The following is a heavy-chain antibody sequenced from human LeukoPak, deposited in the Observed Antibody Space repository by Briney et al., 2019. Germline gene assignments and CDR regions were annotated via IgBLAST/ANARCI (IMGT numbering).Heavy chain of an antibody. CDR1: GFTFSSYA. CDR3: AKGGGVLVGPTMAY. J-gene: IGHJ4*02. D-gene: IGHD1-26*01. Sequence: GGSLRLSCAASGFTFSSYAMSWVRQAPGKGLEWVSAIRGSGGSTNYADSVKGRFTISRDNSKNTLYLQMNSLRAEDTAVCYCAKGGGVLVGPTMAYWGQGTLVTVSS. V-gene: IGHV3-23*01. CDR2: IRGSGGST.